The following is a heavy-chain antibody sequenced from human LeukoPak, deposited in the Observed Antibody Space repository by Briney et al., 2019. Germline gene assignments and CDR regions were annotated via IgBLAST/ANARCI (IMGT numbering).Heavy chain of an antibody. CDR3: ATPRKGDSSGDY. J-gene: IGHJ4*02. V-gene: IGHV1-2*02. D-gene: IGHD6-19*01. CDR1: VYTFTGYY. Sequence: AASVKVSCKASVYTFTGYYMHWVRQAPGQGLEWMGWINPNSGGTNYAQKFQGRVTMTRDTSISTAYMELSRLRSDDTAVYYCATPRKGDSSGDYWGQGTLVTVSS. CDR2: INPNSGGT.